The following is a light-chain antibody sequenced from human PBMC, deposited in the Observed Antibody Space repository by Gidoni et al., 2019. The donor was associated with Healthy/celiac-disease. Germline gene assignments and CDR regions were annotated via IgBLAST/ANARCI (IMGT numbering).Light chain of an antibody. J-gene: IGKJ3*01. CDR1: QGISVY. Sequence: AIRMTQSPSSLSASTGDRVTITCRASQGISVYLAWYQQKPGKAPKLLIYAASTLQSGVPSRFSGSGSGTDFTLTISCLQSEDFATYYCQQYYSYPRTFGPXTKVDIK. CDR3: QQYYSYPRT. V-gene: IGKV1-8*01. CDR2: AAS.